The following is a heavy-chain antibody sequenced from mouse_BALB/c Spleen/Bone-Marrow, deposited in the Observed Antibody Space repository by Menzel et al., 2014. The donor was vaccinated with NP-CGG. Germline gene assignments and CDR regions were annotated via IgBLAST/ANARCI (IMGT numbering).Heavy chain of an antibody. J-gene: IGHJ4*01. V-gene: IGHV1-9*01. CDR1: GYTFSSYR. CDR2: ILPGSGSI. Sequence: VQLQQSGAELMKPGASVKISCKATGYTFSSYRIEWVKQRPGHGLEWIGEILPGSGSIKYNEKFKGKATFTAGTSSNTAYMQLSSLTSEDSAVYYCASRYDTMDYWGQGTSVTVSS. CDR3: ASRYDTMDY.